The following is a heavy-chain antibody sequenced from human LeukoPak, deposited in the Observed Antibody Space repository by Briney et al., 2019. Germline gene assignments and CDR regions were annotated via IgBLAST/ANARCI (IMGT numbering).Heavy chain of an antibody. CDR3: ARHLANVRWGVNPRWFDP. CDR1: CYSLSRGFY. J-gene: IGHJ5*02. CDR2: IYYCGST. V-gene: IGHV4-38-2*02. D-gene: IGHD3-10*02. Sequence: SETPFPTRTVSCYSLSRGFYWGWVRAPPRKGPGWVWGIYYCGSTYYNPSLKSRVTISVDTSKNQFSLKLSSVTAADTAVYYCARHLANVRWGVNPRWFDPWGQGTLVTVSS.